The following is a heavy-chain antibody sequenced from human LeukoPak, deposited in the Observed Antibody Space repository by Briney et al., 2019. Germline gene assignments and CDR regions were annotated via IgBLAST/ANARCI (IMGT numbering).Heavy chain of an antibody. CDR1: GFTFSSYG. Sequence: GGSLRLSCAASGFTFSSYGMHWVRQAPGKGLEWVAVIWYDGSNKYYADSVKGRFTIFRDNSKNTLYLQMNSLRAEDTAVYYCARESHYDSSASVGYWGQGTLVTVSS. CDR2: IWYDGSNK. J-gene: IGHJ4*02. D-gene: IGHD3-22*01. CDR3: ARESHYDSSASVGY. V-gene: IGHV3-33*01.